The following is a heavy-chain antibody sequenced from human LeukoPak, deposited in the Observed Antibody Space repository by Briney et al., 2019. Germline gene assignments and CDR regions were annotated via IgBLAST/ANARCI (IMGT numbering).Heavy chain of an antibody. CDR1: GYTFTGYY. J-gene: IGHJ4*02. CDR2: INPNSGGT. CDR3: AKMLSDILTGYFDY. V-gene: IGHV1-2*02. Sequence: ASVTVSCKASGYTFTGYYMHGVRQAPGQGLEWMGWINPNSGGTNSAQKFQGRVTMTSDTSISTAYMELSRLTSDDTAVYYCAKMLSDILTGYFDYWVPGTLVTVSS. D-gene: IGHD3-9*01.